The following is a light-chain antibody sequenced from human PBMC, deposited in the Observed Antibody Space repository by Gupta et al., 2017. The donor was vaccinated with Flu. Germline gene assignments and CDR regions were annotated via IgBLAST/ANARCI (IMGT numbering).Light chain of an antibody. CDR3: QESVSAPGFI. J-gene: IGKJ2*01. Sequence: DIQMTQSPSSLSASIGDRVTITCRASQPITNYLSWYQQKPGKPPKLLIYATSTLQRGVPSRFSGSGFGTQFTLIISSRQPEDFASYYCQESVSAPGFIFGQGTKVEIK. V-gene: IGKV1-39*01. CDR2: ATS. CDR1: QPITNY.